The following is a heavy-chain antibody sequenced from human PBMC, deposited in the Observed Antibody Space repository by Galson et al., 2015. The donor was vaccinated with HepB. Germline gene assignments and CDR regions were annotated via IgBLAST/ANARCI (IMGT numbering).Heavy chain of an antibody. CDR1: GFTFSSYG. CDR2: IWYDGSNK. CDR3: AREGHTAMVPFDY. D-gene: IGHD5-18*01. J-gene: IGHJ4*02. Sequence: SLRLSCAASGFTFSSYGMHWVRQAPGKGLEWVAVIWYDGSNKYYADSVKGRFTISRDNSKNTLYLQMNSLRAEDTAVYYCAREGHTAMVPFDYWGQGTLVTVSS. V-gene: IGHV3-33*08.